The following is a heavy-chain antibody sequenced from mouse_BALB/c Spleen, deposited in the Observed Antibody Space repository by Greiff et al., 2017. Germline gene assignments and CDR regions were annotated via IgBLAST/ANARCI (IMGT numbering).Heavy chain of an antibody. CDR3: APRDYRYFDV. D-gene: IGHD3-1*01. J-gene: IGHJ1*01. Sequence: VHVKHSGAELVKPGASVKLSCTASGFNFKDTYMHWVKQRPEQGLEWIGRIDPANGNTKYDPKFQGKATITADTSSNTACLQLSSLTSEDTAVYYCAPRDYRYFDVWGAGTTVTVSS. CDR2: IDPANGNT. CDR1: GFNFKDTY. V-gene: IGHV14-3*02.